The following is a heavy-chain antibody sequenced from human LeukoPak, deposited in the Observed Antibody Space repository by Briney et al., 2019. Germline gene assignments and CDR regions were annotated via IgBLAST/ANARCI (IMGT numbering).Heavy chain of an antibody. J-gene: IGHJ4*02. CDR1: GGSISSHY. Sequence: SETLSLTCTVSGGSISSHYWSWIRQPPGKTLEWIGYICYSRSTNYNPSLRSRVTISVDTSRQQFSVRLTSVTAADTAVYFCARGDSSGYYPHAFYWGQGTLVTV. CDR2: ICYSRST. D-gene: IGHD3-22*01. CDR3: ARGDSSGYYPHAFY. V-gene: IGHV4-59*11.